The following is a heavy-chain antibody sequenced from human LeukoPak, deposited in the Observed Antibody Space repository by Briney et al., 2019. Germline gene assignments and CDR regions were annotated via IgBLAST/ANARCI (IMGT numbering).Heavy chain of an antibody. V-gene: IGHV3-21*01. CDR3: AREPTGTTAYYYGMDV. CDR1: GFTFSRYG. Sequence: PGGSLRLSCAASGFTFSRYGMNWVRQAPGKGLEWVSSISSSSSYIYYADSVKGRFTISRDNAKNSLYLQMNSLRAEDTAVYYCAREPTGTTAYYYGMDVWGQGTTVTVSS. J-gene: IGHJ6*02. CDR2: ISSSSSYI. D-gene: IGHD1-1*01.